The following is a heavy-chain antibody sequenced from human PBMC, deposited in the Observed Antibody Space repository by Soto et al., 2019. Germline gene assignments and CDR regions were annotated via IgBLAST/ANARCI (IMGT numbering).Heavy chain of an antibody. V-gene: IGHV3-74*01. Sequence: GGSLRLSCTVSGFSFSNYWMHWVRQAPGKGLAWISLISSDGSSTSYADSVKGRFTISRDNAKNSLYLQMNSLRAEDTALYYCAKAYSSSFYYYYYGMDVWGQGTTVTVSS. CDR3: AKAYSSSFYYYYYGMDV. CDR2: ISSDGSST. J-gene: IGHJ6*02. CDR1: GFSFSNYW. D-gene: IGHD6-6*01.